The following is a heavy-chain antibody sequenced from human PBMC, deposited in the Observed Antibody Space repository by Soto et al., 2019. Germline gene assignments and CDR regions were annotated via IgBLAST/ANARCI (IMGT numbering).Heavy chain of an antibody. CDR1: GYTLTELS. CDR2: FDPEDGET. Sequence: ASVKVSCKVSGYTLTELSMHWVRQAPGKGLEWMGGFDPEDGETIYAQKFQGRVTMTEDTSTDTAYMELSSLRSEDTAVYYCATDKAPGIAAAGPFDYWGQGTLVTGSS. CDR3: ATDKAPGIAAAGPFDY. J-gene: IGHJ4*02. V-gene: IGHV1-24*01. D-gene: IGHD6-13*01.